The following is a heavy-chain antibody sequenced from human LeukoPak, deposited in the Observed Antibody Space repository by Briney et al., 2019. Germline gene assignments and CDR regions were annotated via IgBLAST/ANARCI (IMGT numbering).Heavy chain of an antibody. V-gene: IGHV3-48*03. CDR3: ARDCGYDTFDY. Sequence: GGSLRLSCAASGFTFSSYEMNWVRQAPGKGLEWVSYISSSGSTIYYADSVKGRFTISRDNAKNSLELQMNSLRAEDTAVYYCARDCGYDTFDYWGQGTLVTVSS. CDR1: GFTFSSYE. CDR2: ISSSGSTI. D-gene: IGHD5-12*01. J-gene: IGHJ4*02.